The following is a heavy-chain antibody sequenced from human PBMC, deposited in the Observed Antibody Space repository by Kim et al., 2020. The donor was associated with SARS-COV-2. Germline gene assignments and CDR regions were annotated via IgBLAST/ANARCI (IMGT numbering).Heavy chain of an antibody. CDR1: GFAFGTHS. J-gene: IGHJ6*01. V-gene: IGHV3-21*01. CDR2: IGGTTNYI. D-gene: IGHD2-2*01. Sequence: GGSLRLSCAASGFAFGTHSMNWVRQAPGKGLEWVSSIGGTTNYIYYADSLKGRFTISRDNSKNSLYLQMDSLRAEDTADYYCARGGYCSSTSCYFYYY. CDR3: ARGGYCSSTSCYFYYY.